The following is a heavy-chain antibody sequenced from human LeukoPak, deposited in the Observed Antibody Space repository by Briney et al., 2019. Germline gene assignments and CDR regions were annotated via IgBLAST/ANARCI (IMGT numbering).Heavy chain of an antibody. CDR3: ATRGVVVADNWFDP. CDR2: INHSGST. J-gene: IGHJ5*02. CDR1: GGSFSGYY. Sequence: SETLSLTCAVYGGSFSGYYWSWIRQPPGKGLEWIGEINHSGSTNYNPSLKSRVTISVDTSKNQFSLKLSSVTAADTAVYYCATRGVVVADNWFDPWGQGTLVTVSS. V-gene: IGHV4-34*01. D-gene: IGHD2-15*01.